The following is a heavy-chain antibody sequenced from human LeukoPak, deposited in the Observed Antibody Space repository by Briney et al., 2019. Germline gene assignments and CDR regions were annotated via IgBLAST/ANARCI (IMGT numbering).Heavy chain of an antibody. D-gene: IGHD2-15*01. CDR3: ARTMEGYCSGGSCYQYSYYMDV. V-gene: IGHV4-59*01. CDR2: IYYSGST. Sequence: SETLSLTCTVSGGSISSYYWSWIRQPPGKGLEWIGYIYYSGSTNYNPSLKSRVTISVDTSKNQFSLKLTSVTAADTAVYYCARTMEGYCSGGSCYQYSYYMDVWGKGTTVTVSS. CDR1: GGSISSYY. J-gene: IGHJ6*03.